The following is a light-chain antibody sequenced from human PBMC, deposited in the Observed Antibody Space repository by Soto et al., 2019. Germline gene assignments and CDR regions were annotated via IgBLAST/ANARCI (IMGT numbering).Light chain of an antibody. V-gene: IGKV1-39*01. Sequence: DIQMTQSPSSLSASVGDRVTITCRASQSISSYLNWYQQKPGKAPKLLIYAASSLPSGVPSRFSGSGSGTDFTLTISSLQPEDFATYYCQQSYSTPYTFGPGTKLEIK. CDR1: QSISSY. CDR3: QQSYSTPYT. J-gene: IGKJ2*01. CDR2: AAS.